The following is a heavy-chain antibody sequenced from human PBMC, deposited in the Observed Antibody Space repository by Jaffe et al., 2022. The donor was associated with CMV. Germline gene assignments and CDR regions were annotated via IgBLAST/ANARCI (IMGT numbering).Heavy chain of an antibody. CDR1: GFTFSSYS. Sequence: EVHLVESGGGLVKPGGSLRLSCAASGFTFSSYSMNWVRQAPGKGLEWVSSISSSSSYIYYADSVKGRFTISRDNAKNSLYLQMNSLRAEDTAVYYCARVSRGFWSGYSTLGSDFDYWGQGTLVTVSS. CDR2: ISSSSSYI. V-gene: IGHV3-21*01. D-gene: IGHD3-3*01. J-gene: IGHJ4*02. CDR3: ARVSRGFWSGYSTLGSDFDY.